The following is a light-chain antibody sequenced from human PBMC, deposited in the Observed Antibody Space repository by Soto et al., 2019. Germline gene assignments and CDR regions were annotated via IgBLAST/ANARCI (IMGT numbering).Light chain of an antibody. V-gene: IGKV1-33*01. CDR3: QQYDNVPIT. CDR1: QGISNH. J-gene: IGKJ5*01. Sequence: DIQMTQSPSSLSASVGDRVTITCQASQGISNHLNWYQQKPGKAPKLLIYVASNLETGVSSRFSGSGSGTDFTFTISSLQPEDIATYYCQQYDNVPITFGQGTRLEIK. CDR2: VAS.